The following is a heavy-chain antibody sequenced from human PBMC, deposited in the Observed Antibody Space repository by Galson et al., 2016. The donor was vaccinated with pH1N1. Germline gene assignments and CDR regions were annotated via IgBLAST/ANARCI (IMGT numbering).Heavy chain of an antibody. D-gene: IGHD1-26*01. CDR1: GFIFSDYW. Sequence: SLRLSCAASGFIFSDYWMSWVRQAPGKGLEWVAKINQDGSRKDYVDSMKGRCTISRDNAENSLSLQMNTLSVEDTALYYCATEDYYTSLYWGQGILVTVSS. CDR2: INQDGSRK. V-gene: IGHV3-7*01. CDR3: ATEDYYTSLY. J-gene: IGHJ4*02.